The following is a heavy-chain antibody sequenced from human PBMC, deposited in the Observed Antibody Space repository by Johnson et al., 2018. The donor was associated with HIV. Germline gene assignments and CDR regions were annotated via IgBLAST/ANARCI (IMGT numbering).Heavy chain of an antibody. J-gene: IGHJ3*02. CDR1: GFTFSYYA. CDR2: ISYDGTNK. D-gene: IGHD3-22*01. Sequence: QMLLVESGGGVVQPGRSLRLSCAASGFTFSYYAMHWVRQVPGKGLEWVAVISYDGTNKYYANSVKGRFTISRDNSKNTLYLQMNSLRAEDTAVYLCARIRVAVMTEVGAVDMWGQGTMVTVSS. V-gene: IGHV3-30-3*01. CDR3: ARIRVAVMTEVGAVDM.